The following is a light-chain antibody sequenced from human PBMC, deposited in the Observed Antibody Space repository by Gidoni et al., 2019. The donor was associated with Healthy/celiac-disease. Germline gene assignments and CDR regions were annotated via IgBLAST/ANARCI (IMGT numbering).Light chain of an antibody. CDR2: EVS. Sequence: QSFLTQPPSASGSPGQSVTISCTGTSSDVGGYNYVSWYQQHPGKAPKLMIYEVSKRPSGGPDRFSGSKSGNTASLTVSGLQAEDEADYYCSSYAGSNNLVFGGGTKLTVL. CDR3: SSYAGSNNLV. J-gene: IGLJ2*01. CDR1: SSDVGGYNY. V-gene: IGLV2-8*01.